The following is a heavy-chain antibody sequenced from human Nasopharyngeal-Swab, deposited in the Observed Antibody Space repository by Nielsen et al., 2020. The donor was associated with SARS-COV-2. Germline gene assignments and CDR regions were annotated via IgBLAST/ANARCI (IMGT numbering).Heavy chain of an antibody. CDR3: ATSSRGFGYGYGMEV. Sequence: GGSLRLSCSVYAESFSGYYCSWIRQPPGKVLEWVSVIYLGVATYYADSVNGRFTMSRDNSKNTVYLQINSLRAEDTAIYYCATSSRGFGYGYGMEVWGKGTTVTVSS. J-gene: IGHJ6*04. D-gene: IGHD5-12*01. CDR2: IYLGVAT. CDR1: AESFSGYY. V-gene: IGHV3-53*01.